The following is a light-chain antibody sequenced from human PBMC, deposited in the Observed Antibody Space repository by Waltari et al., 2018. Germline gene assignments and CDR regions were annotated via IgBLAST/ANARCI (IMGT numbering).Light chain of an antibody. Sequence: DIQLTQSPSFLSASVGDSVTITFRASQGISSYLAWYQQQPGEAPKLLISAASTLQSGVPSRFSGSGSGTEFTLTIRSLQPEDFATYYCQQLNSFPYTFGQGTKLDIK. V-gene: IGKV1-9*01. CDR3: QQLNSFPYT. CDR1: QGISSY. CDR2: AAS. J-gene: IGKJ2*01.